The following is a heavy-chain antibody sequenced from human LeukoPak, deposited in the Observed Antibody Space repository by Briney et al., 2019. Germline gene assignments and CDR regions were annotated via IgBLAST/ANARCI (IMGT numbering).Heavy chain of an antibody. CDR2: VSGDGANT. CDR3: AKDLGAGGGSVFNY. CDR1: GFSVSNNY. D-gene: IGHD3-10*01. J-gene: IGHJ4*02. V-gene: IGHV3-23*01. Sequence: AGGSLRLSCAASGFSVSNNYMSWVRQAPGKGLEWVSAVSGDGANTYYTDSVKGRFTISKDNSKSTLSLQMNSLRAEDTAIYYCAKDLGAGGGSVFNYWGQGAPVTVSS.